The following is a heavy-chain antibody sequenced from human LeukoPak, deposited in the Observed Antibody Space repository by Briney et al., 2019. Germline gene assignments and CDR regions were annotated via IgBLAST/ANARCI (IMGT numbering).Heavy chain of an antibody. CDR3: ARGASGSYGYYFDY. Sequence: SETLSLTCAVYGGSFSGYYWSWIRQPPGKGLEWIGEINHSGSTNYNPSLKSRVTISVDASKNQFSLKLSSVTAADTAVYYCARGASGSYGYYFDYWGQGALVTVSS. J-gene: IGHJ4*02. CDR1: GGSFSGYY. V-gene: IGHV4-34*01. CDR2: INHSGST. D-gene: IGHD1-26*01.